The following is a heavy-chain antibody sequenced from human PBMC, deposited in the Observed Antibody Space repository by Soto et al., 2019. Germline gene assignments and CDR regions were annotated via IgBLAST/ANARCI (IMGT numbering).Heavy chain of an antibody. Sequence: EVQLVESGGGLVKPGGSLRLSCTVSGFTFSNAWMTWVRQAPGKGREWVGRIKSKTDDGTTDYAAPVKGRFTISRDDSRNTLYLQMNSLKTEDTAVYYCTTDSSSWAYYYYYGMDVWGQGTTVTVSS. CDR2: IKSKTDDGTT. CDR1: GFTFSNAW. CDR3: TTDSSSWAYYYYYGMDV. D-gene: IGHD2-2*01. J-gene: IGHJ6*02. V-gene: IGHV3-15*01.